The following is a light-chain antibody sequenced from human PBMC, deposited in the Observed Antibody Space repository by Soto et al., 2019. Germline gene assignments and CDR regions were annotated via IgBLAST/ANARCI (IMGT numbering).Light chain of an antibody. CDR1: QSVSSY. CDR3: QQRDKWPIT. V-gene: IGKV3-11*01. CDR2: DVS. Sequence: EIVLTQSPATLSFSPGERATLSRRASQSVSSYLAWYQQKRGQAPRLLMYDVSTRATGVPARFRGSGSGTDFTLTISGLEPEDFSVYYCQQRDKWPITFGQGTRLEIK. J-gene: IGKJ5*01.